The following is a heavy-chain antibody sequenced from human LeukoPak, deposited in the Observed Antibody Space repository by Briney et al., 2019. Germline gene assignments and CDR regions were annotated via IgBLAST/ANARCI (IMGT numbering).Heavy chain of an antibody. D-gene: IGHD2-21*02. CDR3: ARLHCGGDCYSPIWDY. J-gene: IGHJ4*02. CDR1: GGSISSSNW. V-gene: IGHV4-4*02. Sequence: SETLSLTCAVSGGSISSSNWWSWVRQPPGKGLEWMGEIYHSGSTNYNPSLKSRVTISVDKSKNQFSLKLSSVTAADTAVYYCARLHCGGDCYSPIWDYWGQGTLVTVSS. CDR2: IYHSGST.